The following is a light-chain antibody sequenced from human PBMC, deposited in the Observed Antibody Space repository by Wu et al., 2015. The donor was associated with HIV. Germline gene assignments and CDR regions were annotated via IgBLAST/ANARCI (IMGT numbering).Light chain of an antibody. CDR3: QQRSTWPPKS. V-gene: IGKV3-11*01. CDR2: DAT. CDR1: LSVNSY. Sequence: EIVLTQSPATLSLSPGERATFSCRASLSVNSYLAWYQQKRGQAPRLLIYDATNRATGIPARFSGSGSGTDFTLSINNIEPEDSAIYYCQQRSTWPPKSFGQGTKLEI. J-gene: IGKJ2*03.